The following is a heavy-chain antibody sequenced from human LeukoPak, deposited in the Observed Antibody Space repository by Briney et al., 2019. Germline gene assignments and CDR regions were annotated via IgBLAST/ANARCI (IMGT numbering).Heavy chain of an antibody. V-gene: IGHV3-13*01. Sequence: GGSLRLSCAASGFTFSSYDMHWVRQATGKGLEWVSAIGTAGDTYYPGSVKGRFTISRENAKNSLYLQTNSLRAGDTAVYYCARGYYGSGIQGAFDIWGQGTMVTVSS. D-gene: IGHD3-10*01. CDR2: IGTAGDT. CDR3: ARGYYGSGIQGAFDI. J-gene: IGHJ3*02. CDR1: GFTFSSYD.